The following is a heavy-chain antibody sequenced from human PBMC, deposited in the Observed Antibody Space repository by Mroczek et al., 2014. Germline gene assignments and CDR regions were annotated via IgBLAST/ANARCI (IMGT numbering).Heavy chain of an antibody. CDR1: GGSISSSSYY. CDR3: ARHPYYYGSGSLPLYFDY. CDR2: IYYSGST. V-gene: IGHV4-39*01. Sequence: QVQLQESGPGLVKPSETLSLTCTVSGGSISSSSYYWGWIRQPPGKGLEWIGSIYYSGSTYYNPSLKSRVTISVDTSKNQFSLKLSSVTAADTAVYYCARHPYYYGSGSLPLYFDYWGQGTLVTVSS. D-gene: IGHD3-10*01. J-gene: IGHJ4*02.